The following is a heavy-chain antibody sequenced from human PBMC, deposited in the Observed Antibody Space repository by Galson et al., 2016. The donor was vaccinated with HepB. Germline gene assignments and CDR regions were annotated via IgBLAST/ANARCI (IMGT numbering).Heavy chain of an antibody. CDR3: ARHLRGYRASYGMDV. V-gene: IGHV4-39*01. CDR1: GDSISTNSAY. J-gene: IGHJ6*02. Sequence: ETLSLTCTVSGDSISTNSAYWGWIRQSPGRGLEWIGSIYYSGSTFYNPSLKSRLRMSVDTSSNQFSLSLASVTAADTAVYYCARHLRGYRASYGMDVWGQGTTVTVSS. CDR2: IYYSGST. D-gene: IGHD3-3*01.